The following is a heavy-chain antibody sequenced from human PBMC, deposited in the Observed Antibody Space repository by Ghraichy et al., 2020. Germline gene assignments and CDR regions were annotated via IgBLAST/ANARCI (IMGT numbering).Heavy chain of an antibody. D-gene: IGHD3-9*01. J-gene: IGHJ3*02. V-gene: IGHV3-74*01. Sequence: GGSLRLSCAASGFTFSSYWMHWVRQAPGKGLVWVSRINSDGSSTSYADSVKGRFTISRDNAKNTLYLQMNSLRAEDTAVYYCARGPRNILTGYPYDAFDIWGQGTMVTVSS. CDR1: GFTFSSYW. CDR2: INSDGSST. CDR3: ARGPRNILTGYPYDAFDI.